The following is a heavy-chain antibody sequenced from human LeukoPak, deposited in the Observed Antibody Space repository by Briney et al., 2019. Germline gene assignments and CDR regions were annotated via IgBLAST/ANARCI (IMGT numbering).Heavy chain of an antibody. J-gene: IGHJ4*02. CDR1: GFTFSSYG. V-gene: IGHV3-33*01. CDR3: ARVADGDKYGGRDY. D-gene: IGHD5-24*01. CDR2: IWYDGSNK. Sequence: GGSLRLSCAASGFTFSSYGMHWVRQAPGKGLEWVAVIWYDGSNKYCADSVKGRFTISRDNAKDTLYLQMNSLRVEDTAVYYCARVADGDKYGGRDYWGQGALVIVSS.